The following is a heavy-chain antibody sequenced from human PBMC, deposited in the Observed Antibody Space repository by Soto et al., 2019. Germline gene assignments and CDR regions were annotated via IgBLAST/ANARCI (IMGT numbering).Heavy chain of an antibody. V-gene: IGHV3-15*01. CDR1: GFTFSNAW. Sequence: GGSLRLSCAASGFTFSNAWMSWVRQAPGKGLEWVGRIKSKTDGGTTDYAAPVKGRFTISRDDSKNTLYLQMNSLKTEDTAVYYCTTTYDFWSDYYGMDVWGQGTTVTVS. D-gene: IGHD3-3*01. CDR2: IKSKTDGGTT. CDR3: TTTYDFWSDYYGMDV. J-gene: IGHJ6*02.